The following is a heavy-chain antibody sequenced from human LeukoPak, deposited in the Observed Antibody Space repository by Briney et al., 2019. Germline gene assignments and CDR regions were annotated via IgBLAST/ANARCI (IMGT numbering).Heavy chain of an antibody. Sequence: PWGFLRLSCAASGFTFGSYGMHWARQVPGKGLVWVSRINTDGSRAIYADFVKGRFTISRDNAKNTLSLQMNSLRVEDTAVYYCVRDVAPSGTVWFDSWGQGTLVTVSS. J-gene: IGHJ5*01. CDR2: INTDGSRA. V-gene: IGHV3-74*01. CDR1: GFTFGSYG. D-gene: IGHD6-13*01. CDR3: VRDVAPSGTVWFDS.